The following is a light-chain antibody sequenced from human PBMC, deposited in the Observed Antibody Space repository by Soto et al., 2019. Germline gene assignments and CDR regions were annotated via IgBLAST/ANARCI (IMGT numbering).Light chain of an antibody. CDR3: QSYDSSLSGYV. J-gene: IGLJ1*01. CDR1: SSSSGAGYD. CDR2: ANT. Sequence: QSVLTQPPSVSGAPGQRVTISCTGSSSSSGAGYDVHWYQQLPGTAPKLLIYANTNRPSGVPGRFSGSKSGTSASLAITGLQAEDEADYYCQSYDSSLSGYVFGTGTKLTVL. V-gene: IGLV1-40*01.